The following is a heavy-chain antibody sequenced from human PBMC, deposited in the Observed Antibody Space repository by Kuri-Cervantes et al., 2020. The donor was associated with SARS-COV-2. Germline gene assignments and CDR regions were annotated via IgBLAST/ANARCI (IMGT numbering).Heavy chain of an antibody. D-gene: IGHD6-13*01. CDR3: ARGQQLIDY. CDR2: ISSSSSSYT. V-gene: IGHV3-11*03. CDR1: GLTFSDYY. Sequence: GESLKISCAASGLTFSDYYMSWIRQAPGKGLEWVSYISSSSSSYTNYADSVKGRFTISRDNAKNSLYLQMNSLRAEDTAVYYCARGQQLIDYWGQGTLVTVSS. J-gene: IGHJ4*02.